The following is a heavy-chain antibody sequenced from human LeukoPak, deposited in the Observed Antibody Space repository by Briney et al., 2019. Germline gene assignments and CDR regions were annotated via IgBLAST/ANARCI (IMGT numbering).Heavy chain of an antibody. V-gene: IGHV3-74*01. D-gene: IGHD1-14*01. J-gene: IGHJ2*01. CDR3: ARGRKDWFVDL. Sequence: WESLRLSCAASGFTFSSYWMHWVRQAPGKGLVWVSRVNSDGSSTSYADSVKGRFTISRENAKNPLYLQMNSLRAEDTAVHYCARGRKDWFVDLWGRGTLVTV. CDR2: VNSDGSST. CDR1: GFTFSSYW.